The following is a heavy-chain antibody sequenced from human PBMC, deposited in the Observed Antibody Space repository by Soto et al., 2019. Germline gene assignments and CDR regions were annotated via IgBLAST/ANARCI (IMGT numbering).Heavy chain of an antibody. Sequence: QVQLEESGGGVVQPGTSLRLSCVASGFTFSSYGMHWVRQAPGKGLEWVAVIPNTENKKYYADSVKGRFTISRDNSQNTTVLQMASLMSEDTAVYYCARTAGGRVRGALDIWGQGTMVTVS. J-gene: IGHJ3*02. D-gene: IGHD6-13*01. CDR1: GFTFSSYG. CDR2: IPNTENKK. CDR3: ARTAGGRVRGALDI. V-gene: IGHV3-30-3*01.